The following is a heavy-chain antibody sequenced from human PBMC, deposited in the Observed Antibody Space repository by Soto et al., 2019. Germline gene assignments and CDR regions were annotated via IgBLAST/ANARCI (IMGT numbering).Heavy chain of an antibody. CDR3: ARDSGYDRSGYSPFDY. Sequence: GLVKVSCKASGYTFTGYYMYWVRQAPGQRLEWMGWINPNNGDTNYAQKFQGRVTMTSHTSISTAYMELSSLRSDDAAVYFCARDSGYDRSGYSPFDYWGQGTLVTVSS. CDR2: INPNNGDT. CDR1: GYTFTGYY. V-gene: IGHV1-2*02. J-gene: IGHJ4*02. D-gene: IGHD3-22*01.